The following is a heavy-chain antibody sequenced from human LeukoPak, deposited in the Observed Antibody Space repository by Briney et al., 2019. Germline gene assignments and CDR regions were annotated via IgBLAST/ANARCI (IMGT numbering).Heavy chain of an antibody. CDR2: TYYRSKWYY. D-gene: IGHD3-10*01. J-gene: IGHJ5*01. CDR1: GDSVSSNRAA. CDR3: ARGGHGSVVSLFDL. Sequence: SQTPSLTCAISGDSVSSNRAAWNWIRQYPSRGLEWLGRTYYRSKWYYDYAESVKSQATINPDTSKNQYSLHLNSVTPEDTAVYYCARGGHGSVVSLFDLWGRGPVVTVSS. V-gene: IGHV6-1*01.